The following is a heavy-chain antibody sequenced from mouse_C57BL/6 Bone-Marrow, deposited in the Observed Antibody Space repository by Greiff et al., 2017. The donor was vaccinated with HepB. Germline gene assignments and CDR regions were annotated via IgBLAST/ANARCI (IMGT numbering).Heavy chain of an antibody. J-gene: IGHJ4*01. CDR2: ISSGSSTI. CDR3: ANRRCGYAMDY. Sequence: EVQLVESGGGLVKPGGSLKLSCAASGFTFSDYGMHWVRQAPEKGLEWVAYISSGSSTIYYADTVKGRFTISRDNAKNTLFLQMTSLRSEDTAMYYCANRRCGYAMDYWGQGTSVTVSS. CDR1: GFTFSDYG. V-gene: IGHV5-17*01. D-gene: IGHD2-14*01.